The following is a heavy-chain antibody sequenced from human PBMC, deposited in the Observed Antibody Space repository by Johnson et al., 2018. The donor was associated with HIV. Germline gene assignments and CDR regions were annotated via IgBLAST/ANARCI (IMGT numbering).Heavy chain of an antibody. V-gene: IGHV3-30*04. D-gene: IGHD2-2*01. CDR2: ISYDGSNK. Sequence: QVQLVESGGGVVQPGRSLRLSCAASGFTFSNYAMHWVRLAPGKGLQWVAVISYDGSNKYYGDSVRGRFTISRDNSKNTLYLQMNSLRAEDTAVYYCAKVRGGVVPAAKEAFDIWGQGTMVTVSS. CDR3: AKVRGGVVPAAKEAFDI. CDR1: GFTFSNYA. J-gene: IGHJ3*02.